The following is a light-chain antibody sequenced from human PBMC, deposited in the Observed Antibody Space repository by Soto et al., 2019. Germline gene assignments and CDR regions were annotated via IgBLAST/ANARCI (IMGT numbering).Light chain of an antibody. Sequence: EIVMTHSPATLSVSPGERASLSCRASQSVSSNLAWYQQKPGQTPRLLIYATSTRATGIPARFSGSGAGTESTLTISSLQSEDFAVYYCQHYNIWPLTFGGGTKVEIK. J-gene: IGKJ4*01. CDR1: QSVSSN. V-gene: IGKV3-15*01. CDR3: QHYNIWPLT. CDR2: ATS.